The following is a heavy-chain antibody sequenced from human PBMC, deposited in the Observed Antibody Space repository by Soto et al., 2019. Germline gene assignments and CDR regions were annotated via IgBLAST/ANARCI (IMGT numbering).Heavy chain of an antibody. V-gene: IGHV3-21*01. CDR1: GFSISSFS. CDR2: ISRSDGST. CDR3: ARTPGIAVAATGIWEY. Sequence: EVQLVESGGGLVKPGGSLGLSCAASGFSISSFSMNWVRQAPGKGLEWVSSISRSDGSTYYADSVKGRFTISRDNAKNSLYLQMNSLRAEDTAVYYCARTPGIAVAATGIWEYWGQGTLVTVSS. J-gene: IGHJ4*02. D-gene: IGHD6-19*01.